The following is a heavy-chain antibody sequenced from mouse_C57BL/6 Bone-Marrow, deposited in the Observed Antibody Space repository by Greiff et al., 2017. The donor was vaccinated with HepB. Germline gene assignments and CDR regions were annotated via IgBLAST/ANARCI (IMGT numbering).Heavy chain of an antibody. CDR1: GYTFTSYG. Sequence: QVQLQQSGAELARPGASVKLSCKASGYTFTSYGISWVKQRTGQGLEWIGEIYPRSGNTYYNEKFKGKATLTADKSSSTSYMELRSLTSEDSAVYFCARPDAWYFDVWGPGTTVTVSS. V-gene: IGHV1-81*01. J-gene: IGHJ1*01. CDR2: IYPRSGNT. CDR3: ARPDAWYFDV.